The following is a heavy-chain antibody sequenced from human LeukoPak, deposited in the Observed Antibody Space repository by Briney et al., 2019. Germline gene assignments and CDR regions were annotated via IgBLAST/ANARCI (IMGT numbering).Heavy chain of an antibody. CDR1: GGSFSDYY. Sequence: SETLSLTCAVYGGSFSDYYWSWIRQPPGKGLEWIGEINHSGSTNYNPSLKSRVTISVDTSKNQFSLKLSSVTAADTAVYYCARAQYSSGWYADYWGQGTLVTVSS. CDR2: INHSGST. J-gene: IGHJ4*02. D-gene: IGHD6-19*01. CDR3: ARAQYSSGWYADY. V-gene: IGHV4-34*01.